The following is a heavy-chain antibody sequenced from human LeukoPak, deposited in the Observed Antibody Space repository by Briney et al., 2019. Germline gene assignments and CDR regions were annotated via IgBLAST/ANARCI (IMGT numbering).Heavy chain of an antibody. CDR2: ISYDGSNK. CDR1: GFTFSNYW. Sequence: GGSLRLSCATSGFTFSNYWMSWVRQAPGKGLEWVAVISYDGSNKYYADSVKGRFTISRDNSKNTLYLQMNSLRAEDTAVYYCARDWFENYYDSSGLGRWGQGTLVTVSS. J-gene: IGHJ4*02. V-gene: IGHV3-30*03. CDR3: ARDWFENYYDSSGLGR. D-gene: IGHD3-22*01.